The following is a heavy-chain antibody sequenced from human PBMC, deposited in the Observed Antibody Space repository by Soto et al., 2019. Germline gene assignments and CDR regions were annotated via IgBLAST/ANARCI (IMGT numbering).Heavy chain of an antibody. Sequence: SETLSLTCTVSGGSISSGDYYWSWIRQPPGKGLEWIGYIYYSGSTYYNPSLKSRVTISVDTSKNQFSLKLSSVTAADTAVYYCARVITIFGVVIGFDYWGQGTLVTVSS. J-gene: IGHJ4*02. CDR1: GGSISSGDYY. D-gene: IGHD3-3*01. CDR3: ARVITIFGVVIGFDY. CDR2: IYYSGST. V-gene: IGHV4-30-4*01.